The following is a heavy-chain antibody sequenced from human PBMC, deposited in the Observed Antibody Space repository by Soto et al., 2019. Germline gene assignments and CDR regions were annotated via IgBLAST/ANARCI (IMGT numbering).Heavy chain of an antibody. J-gene: IGHJ4*02. Sequence: EVQLLESGGGLVQPGGSLRLSCAASGFTFSSYAMSWVRQAPGKGLEWVSAISGSGGSTYYADSVKGRFTISRDNSKNTLYLQMNSLRAEDTAVYYCAKVMGGRKDIVVVPADYWGQGTLVTVSS. D-gene: IGHD2-2*01. CDR2: ISGSGGST. CDR1: GFTFSSYA. CDR3: AKVMGGRKDIVVVPADY. V-gene: IGHV3-23*01.